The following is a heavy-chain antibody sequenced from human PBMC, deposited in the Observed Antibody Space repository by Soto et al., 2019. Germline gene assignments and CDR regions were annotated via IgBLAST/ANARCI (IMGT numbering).Heavy chain of an antibody. CDR2: IGADNGDT. CDR3: ARDWKGAECFDP. V-gene: IGHV1-18*01. D-gene: IGHD1-1*01. J-gene: IGHJ5*02. CDR1: GYTFSTYG. Sequence: QVQLVQSGAEVKKPGASVKVSCKASGYTFSTYGFSWVRQAPGQGLEWMGWIGADNGDTNYAQSFQGRVTMTTDTSTTTFYMELRSLTSDDTAVYFCARDWKGAECFDPWGQGTLVTVSS.